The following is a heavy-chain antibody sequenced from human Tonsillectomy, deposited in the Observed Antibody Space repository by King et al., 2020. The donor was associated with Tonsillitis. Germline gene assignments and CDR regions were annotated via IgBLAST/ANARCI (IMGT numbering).Heavy chain of an antibody. CDR3: ARAPYYDFWSGYYNYYYYGMDV. J-gene: IGHJ6*02. D-gene: IGHD3-3*01. CDR2: IYYSGST. Sequence: QLQESGQGLVKPSETLSLTCTVSGGSISSYYWSWIRQPPGKGLEWIGYIYYSGSTNYNPSLKSRVTISVDTSKNQVSLKLSSVTAADTAVYYCARAPYYDFWSGYYNYYYYGMDVWGQGTTVTVSS. V-gene: IGHV4-59*01. CDR1: GGSISSYY.